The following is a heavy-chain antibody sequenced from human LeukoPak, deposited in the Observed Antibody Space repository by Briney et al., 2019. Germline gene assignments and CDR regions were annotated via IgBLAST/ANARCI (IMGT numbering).Heavy chain of an antibody. CDR2: MSYDGSNK. CDR1: GFTFSSYA. D-gene: IGHD3-9*01. Sequence: PGRSLRLSCAASGFTFSSYAMHWVRQAPGKGLEWVAVMSYDGSNKYYADSVKGRFTISRDNSKNTLYLQMNSLRAEDTAVYYCARDLDDILTGAYYYYYGMDVWGKGTTVTVSS. J-gene: IGHJ6*04. CDR3: ARDLDDILTGAYYYYYGMDV. V-gene: IGHV3-30*04.